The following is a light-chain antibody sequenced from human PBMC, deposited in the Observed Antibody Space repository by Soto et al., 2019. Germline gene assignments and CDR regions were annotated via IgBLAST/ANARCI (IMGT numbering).Light chain of an antibody. Sequence: QSVLTQPPSASGTPGQRVPISCSGSSSNIGSSYVYWYRQVPGTAPKLLIYANNQRPSGVPDRFSGSKSGTSASLAISGLQAEDEAVYYCNSYTTSSTQLFGGGTKLTVL. V-gene: IGLV1-47*02. CDR1: SSNIGSSY. CDR2: ANN. J-gene: IGLJ3*02. CDR3: NSYTTSSTQL.